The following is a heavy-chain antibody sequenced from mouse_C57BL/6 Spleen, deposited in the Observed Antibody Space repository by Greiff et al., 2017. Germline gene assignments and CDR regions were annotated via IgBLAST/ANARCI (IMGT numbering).Heavy chain of an antibody. J-gene: IGHJ1*03. Sequence: EVQLQQSGPVLVKPGASVKMSCKASGYTFTDYYMNWVKQNHGKSLEWIGIINPYNGGTSYNQKIKGQATLTVDKSSSTAYMELNSLTSEDSAVYYCARSGSTVRYFDVWGTGTTGTGSS. CDR1: GYTFTDYY. V-gene: IGHV1-19*01. D-gene: IGHD2-10*02. CDR2: INPYNGGT. CDR3: ARSGSTVRYFDV.